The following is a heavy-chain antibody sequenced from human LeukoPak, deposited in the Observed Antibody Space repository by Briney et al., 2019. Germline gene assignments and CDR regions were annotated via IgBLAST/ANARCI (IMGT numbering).Heavy chain of an antibody. V-gene: IGHV3-23*01. Sequence: GRSLRLSCASSGLTYRLYSMLWAPHAPGKALEDVSAISYSGGSTYYADSLKRRFTIPRDNSKNTLHLQMNSLRAEDTAVYYCAKDLIEYYYDTSGGYYFDYWGQGTLVTVSS. CDR2: ISYSGGST. D-gene: IGHD3-22*01. CDR3: AKDLIEYYYDTSGGYYFDY. CDR1: GLTYRLYS. J-gene: IGHJ4*02.